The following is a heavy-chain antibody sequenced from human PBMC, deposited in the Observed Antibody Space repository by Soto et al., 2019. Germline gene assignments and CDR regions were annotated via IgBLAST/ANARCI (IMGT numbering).Heavy chain of an antibody. J-gene: IGHJ4*02. V-gene: IGHV6-1*01. CDR1: GDSVSSNNAA. Sequence: SQTLSLTCAISGDSVSSNNAAWNWIRQSPSGGLEWLGRTLYRSKWFNDYADSVRSRITINPDTSKNQFSLQLNSVTPEDTALYYCAREATVLRGVINHFEFWGQGKLVTVSS. CDR3: AREATVLRGVINHFEF. D-gene: IGHD3-10*01. CDR2: TLYRSKWFN.